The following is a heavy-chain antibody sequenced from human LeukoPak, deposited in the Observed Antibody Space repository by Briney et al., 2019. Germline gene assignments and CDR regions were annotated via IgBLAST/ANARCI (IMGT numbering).Heavy chain of an antibody. CDR3: ARLVRDGYNYRYFDY. CDR2: IYYSGST. V-gene: IGHV4-59*01. CDR1: GGSISPYY. D-gene: IGHD5-24*01. Sequence: SETLSLTCTVPGGSISPYYWSWIRQPPGKGLEWIGYIYYSGSTSYNPSLKSRVTISVDTSKNQFSLKLSSVTAADTAVYYCARLVRDGYNYRYFDYWGQGTLVTVSS. J-gene: IGHJ4*02.